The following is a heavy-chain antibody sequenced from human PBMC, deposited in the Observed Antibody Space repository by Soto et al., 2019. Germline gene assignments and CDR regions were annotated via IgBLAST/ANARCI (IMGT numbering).Heavy chain of an antibody. CDR3: AQDHTSDYEGSGAY. Sequence: GGSLRLSCASSGFTFSSYGMHWVRQAPGRGLEWVTVISYDGSNKFYTDSVKGRFIISRDNSKNTLYLQLNSLRAEDTVVYYCAQDHTSDYEGSGAYWGQGTLVTV. CDR2: ISYDGSNK. CDR1: GFTFSSYG. V-gene: IGHV3-30*18. D-gene: IGHD5-12*01. J-gene: IGHJ4*02.